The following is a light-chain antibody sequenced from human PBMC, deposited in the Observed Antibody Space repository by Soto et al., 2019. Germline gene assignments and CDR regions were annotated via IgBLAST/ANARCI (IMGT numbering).Light chain of an antibody. Sequence: VLTQSPATLSLSPGERATLSCRASQSVSSNLAWYQQKPGQTPRLVIYGASNRATGVPARFSGSGSGTDFTLTISSLQSEDFAVYYCLQYDDWHRTFGQGTKVDIK. CDR2: GAS. V-gene: IGKV3-15*01. CDR3: LQYDDWHRT. CDR1: QSVSSN. J-gene: IGKJ1*01.